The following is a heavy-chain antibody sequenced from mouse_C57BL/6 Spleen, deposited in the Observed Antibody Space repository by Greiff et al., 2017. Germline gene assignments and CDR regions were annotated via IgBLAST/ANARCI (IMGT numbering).Heavy chain of an antibody. V-gene: IGHV1-76*01. J-gene: IGHJ2*01. CDR2: IYPGSGNT. CDR1: GYPFTDYY. D-gene: IGHD1-1*01. CDR3: ARVPIHYGSSGYFDV. Sequence: VQLVESGAELVRPGASVKLSCKASGYPFTDYYINWVKQRPGQGLEWIARIYPGSGNTYYNEKFKGKATLTAEKSSSPAYMQLSILTSESSAVYFCARVPIHYGSSGYFDVWGQGTTLTVSS.